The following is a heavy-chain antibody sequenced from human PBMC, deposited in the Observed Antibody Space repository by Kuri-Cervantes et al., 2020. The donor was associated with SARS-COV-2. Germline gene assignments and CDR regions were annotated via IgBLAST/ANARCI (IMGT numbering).Heavy chain of an antibody. CDR3: ARGERYNWNYVADY. V-gene: IGHV3-30*04. Sequence: GESLKISCAASGFTFSSYAMHWVRQAPGKGLEWVAVISYDGSNQYYVDAVKGRFTISRDNSKNTLYLQMNSLRAEDTAVYYCARGERYNWNYVADYWGQGPLVPSPQ. D-gene: IGHD1-7*01. J-gene: IGHJ4*02. CDR2: ISYDGSNQ. CDR1: GFTFSSYA.